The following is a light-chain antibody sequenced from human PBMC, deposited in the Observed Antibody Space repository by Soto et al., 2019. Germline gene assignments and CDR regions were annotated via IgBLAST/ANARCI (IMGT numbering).Light chain of an antibody. CDR1: QSVSSN. Sequence: EIVMTQSPATLSVSPGERVILSCRASQSVSSNLAWYQQKPGQAPRLLIYGASTRATGIPARFSGWGSGTEFILTISSLQSEDFALYYCQQYNTWPPFTFGPGTTVDVK. CDR3: QQYNTWPPFT. J-gene: IGKJ3*01. CDR2: GAS. V-gene: IGKV3-15*01.